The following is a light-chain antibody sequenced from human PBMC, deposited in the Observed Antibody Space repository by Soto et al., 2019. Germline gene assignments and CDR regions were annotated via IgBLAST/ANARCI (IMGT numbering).Light chain of an antibody. J-gene: IGLJ2*01. CDR2: VGTGGIVG. CDR3: GADNGSGSNFVVV. V-gene: IGLV9-49*01. CDR1: SGYSNYK. Sequence: QPVLAQPPSASASLGASVTLTCTLSSGYSNYKVDWYQQRPGKGPRFVMRVGTGGIVGSKGDGIPDRFSVLGSGLNRYLTIKNIQEEDESDYHCGADNGSGSNFVVVFGGGTQQTVL.